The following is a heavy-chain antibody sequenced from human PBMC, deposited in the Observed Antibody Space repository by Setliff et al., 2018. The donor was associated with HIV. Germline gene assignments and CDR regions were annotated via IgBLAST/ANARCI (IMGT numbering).Heavy chain of an antibody. D-gene: IGHD3-10*01. CDR3: VGVPSYYGTGTLWV. CDR2: MFRGGGR. V-gene: IGHV4-59*11. Sequence: SETLSLTCSVSWESKINHDWGWIRQSPGRGLEWIGSMFRGGGRQFQPSLASRVSISGATSKNQFSLKMTSVTHADTAVYFCVGVPSYYGTGTLWVWGKGITVTVSS. J-gene: IGHJ6*04. CDR1: WESKINHD.